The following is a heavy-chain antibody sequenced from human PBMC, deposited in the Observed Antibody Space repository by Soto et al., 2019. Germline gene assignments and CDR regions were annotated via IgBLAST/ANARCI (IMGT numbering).Heavy chain of an antibody. CDR1: GGSISSSSYY. D-gene: IGHD5-12*01. CDR3: AREIRGWRLRYYYHGMDV. Sequence: PSETLSLTCTVSGGSISSSSYYWGWIRQPPGKGLEWIGSIYYSGSTYYNPSLKSRVTISVDTSKNQFSLKLSSVTAADTAVYYCAREIRGWRLRYYYHGMDVWGQGTTVTVSS. V-gene: IGHV4-39*02. CDR2: IYYSGST. J-gene: IGHJ6*02.